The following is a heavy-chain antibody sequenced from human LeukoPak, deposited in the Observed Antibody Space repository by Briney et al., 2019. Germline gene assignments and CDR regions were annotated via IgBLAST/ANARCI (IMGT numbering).Heavy chain of an antibody. Sequence: GGSLRLSCAASGFTVSSNYAMSWVRQAPGKGLAWVSSFSGSGGSTYYADSVKGRFTISRDNSKNTLYLQMNSLRAEDTAVYYCAKSGLSRFDYWGQGTLVTVSS. CDR1: GFTVSSNYA. V-gene: IGHV3-23*01. CDR2: FSGSGGST. CDR3: AKSGLSRFDY. D-gene: IGHD4/OR15-4a*01. J-gene: IGHJ4*02.